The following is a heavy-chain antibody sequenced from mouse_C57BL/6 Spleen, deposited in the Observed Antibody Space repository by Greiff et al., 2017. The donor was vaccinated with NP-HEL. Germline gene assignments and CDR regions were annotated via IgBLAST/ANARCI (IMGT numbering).Heavy chain of an antibody. V-gene: IGHV1-55*01. J-gene: IGHJ4*01. CDR1: GYTFTSYW. Sequence: VQLQQPGAELVKPGASVKMSCKASGYTFTSYWITWVKQRPGQGLEWIGDIYPGSGSTNYNEKFKSKATLTVDTSSSTAYMQLSSLTSEDSAVYYCARHYSNYVYYAMDYWGQGTSVTVSS. D-gene: IGHD2-5*01. CDR3: ARHYSNYVYYAMDY. CDR2: IYPGSGST.